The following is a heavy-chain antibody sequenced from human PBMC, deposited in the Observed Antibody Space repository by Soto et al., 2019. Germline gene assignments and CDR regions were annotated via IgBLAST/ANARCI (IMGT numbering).Heavy chain of an antibody. D-gene: IGHD7-27*01. CDR2: SNYSEST. Sequence: PSETLSLTCSVSGGSITYCYCNWIPQAPWMGLEWIRKSNYSESTNYKPALRCRVTISLDMYKNQSSLKLSDVTAADTAVYYCARDVKLGYWGQGTLVTVSS. CDR1: GGSITYCY. V-gene: IGHV4-59*13. CDR3: ARDVKLGY. J-gene: IGHJ4*02.